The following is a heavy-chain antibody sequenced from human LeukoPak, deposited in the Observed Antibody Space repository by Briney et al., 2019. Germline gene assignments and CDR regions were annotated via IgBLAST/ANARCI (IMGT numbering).Heavy chain of an antibody. CDR2: ISWNSGSI. J-gene: IGHJ3*02. CDR3: AKSYYYDSSGQGDAFDI. CDR1: GFTFDDYA. V-gene: IGHV3-9*01. Sequence: PGGSLRLSCAASGFTFDDYAMHWVRQAPGKGLEWVSGISWNSGSIGYADSVKGRFTISRDNAKNSLYLQMNSLRAEDTALYYCAKSYYYDSSGQGDAFDIWGQGTMVTVSP. D-gene: IGHD3-22*01.